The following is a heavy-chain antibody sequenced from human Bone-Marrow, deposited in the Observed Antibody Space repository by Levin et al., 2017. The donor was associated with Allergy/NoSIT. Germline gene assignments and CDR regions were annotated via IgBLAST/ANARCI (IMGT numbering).Heavy chain of an antibody. D-gene: IGHD3-22*01. CDR1: GFTFSSYG. V-gene: IGHV3-30*18. Sequence: GGSLRLSCAASGFTFSSYGMHWVRQAPGKGLEWVAVISYDGSNKYYADSVKGRFTISRDNSKNTLYLQMNSLRAEDTAVYYCAKDLAMIVVYYYYGMDVWGQGTTVTVSS. CDR2: ISYDGSNK. J-gene: IGHJ6*02. CDR3: AKDLAMIVVYYYYGMDV.